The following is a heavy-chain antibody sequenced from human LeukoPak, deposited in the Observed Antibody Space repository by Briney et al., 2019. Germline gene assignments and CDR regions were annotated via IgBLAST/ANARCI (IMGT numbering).Heavy chain of an antibody. CDR1: GASISNYQ. V-gene: IGHV4-4*07. J-gene: IGHJ4*02. D-gene: IGHD4-11*01. Sequence: SETLSLTCTVSGASISNYQWSWLRQTAGKRLEWIGHIDSSGGTYYNPSLKSGVTMSVDTSKNQVFVKLTSVTAADTAVYYCVRDGYSTAWGYYSDSWGQGILVTVSS. CDR3: VRDGYSTAWGYYSDS. CDR2: IDSSGGT.